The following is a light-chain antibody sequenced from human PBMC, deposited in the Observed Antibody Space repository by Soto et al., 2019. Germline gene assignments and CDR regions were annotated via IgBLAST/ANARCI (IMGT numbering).Light chain of an antibody. V-gene: IGLV2-14*01. CDR3: SSYTSRSTLDYV. CDR1: SSDVGGYNF. J-gene: IGLJ1*01. CDR2: GVT. Sequence: QSALTQPASVSGGPGQSITISCTGTSSDVGGYNFVSWYQQHPGKAPKLMISGVTNRPAGVSNRFSGSKSGNTASLTITGLQAEDEADYYCSSYTSRSTLDYVFGSGTKLTVL.